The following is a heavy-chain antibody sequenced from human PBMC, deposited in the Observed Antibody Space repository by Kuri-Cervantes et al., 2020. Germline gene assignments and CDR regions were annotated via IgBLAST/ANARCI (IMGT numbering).Heavy chain of an antibody. V-gene: IGHV4-34*01. CDR3: ARERRITMVRGVHDWFDP. D-gene: IGHD3-10*01. CDR2: INHSGST. Sequence: SETLSLTCAVYGGSFSSYYWSWIRQPPGKGLEWIGEINHSGSTYYNPSLKSRVTISVDTSKNQFSLKLSSVTAADTAVYYCARERRITMVRGVHDWFDPWGQGTLVTVSS. CDR1: GGSFSSYY. J-gene: IGHJ5*02.